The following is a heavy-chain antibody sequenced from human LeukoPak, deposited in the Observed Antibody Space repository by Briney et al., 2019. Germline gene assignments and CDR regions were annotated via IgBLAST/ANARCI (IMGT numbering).Heavy chain of an antibody. V-gene: IGHV4-34*01. J-gene: IGHJ4*02. D-gene: IGHD6-6*01. CDR1: GESFSGYY. CDR3: ARRGIIAARNYFDY. Sequence: SETLSLTCAVYGESFSGYYWSWMRQPPGKELEWIGEINHSGSTNYNPSLKSRVTISVDTSKNQFSLKLSSVTAADTAVYYCARRGIIAARNYFDYWGQGTLVTVSS. CDR2: INHSGST.